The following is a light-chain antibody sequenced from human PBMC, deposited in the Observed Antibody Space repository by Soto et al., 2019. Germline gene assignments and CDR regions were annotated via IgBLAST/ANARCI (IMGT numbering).Light chain of an antibody. CDR1: SSDVGGYNY. CDR2: EVN. V-gene: IGLV2-8*01. CDR3: SSYAGSSNV. Sequence: QPVLTQPPSASGSPGQSVAISCTGTSSDVGGYNYVSWYQQHPGKAPKLMIYEVNKRPSGVPDRFSGSKSGNTASLTVSGLQAEDEADYYCSSYAGSSNVFGTGTKLPS. J-gene: IGLJ1*01.